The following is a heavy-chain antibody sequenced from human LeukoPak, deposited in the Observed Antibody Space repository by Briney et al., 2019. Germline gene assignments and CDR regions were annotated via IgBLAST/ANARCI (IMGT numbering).Heavy chain of an antibody. D-gene: IGHD3-10*02. CDR1: GFTFSRYT. J-gene: IGHJ3*02. V-gene: IGHV3-30*14. Sequence: PGGSLRLSCAASGFTFSRYTMHWVRQAPGKGLEWVAVICYDGSNAYYADSLKGRFTISRDNSKNTLYFQMNSLRAEDWAVYYCASGALFGELLGAFDIWGQGTMVTVSS. CDR2: ICYDGSNA. CDR3: ASGALFGELLGAFDI.